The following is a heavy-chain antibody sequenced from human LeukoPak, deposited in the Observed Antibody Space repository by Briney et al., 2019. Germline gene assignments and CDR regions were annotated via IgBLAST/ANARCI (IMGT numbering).Heavy chain of an antibody. CDR1: GASISSYY. Sequence: SETLSLTCTVSGASISSYYWSWIRQPAGKGLEYIGRIYTSGSTNYNPSLKGRVTMSVDTSKNQFSLMLSSVTAADTAVYYCARDCCGGDSPAGAFDIWGQGTMVTVSS. V-gene: IGHV4-4*07. CDR3: ARDCCGGDSPAGAFDI. CDR2: IYTSGST. J-gene: IGHJ3*02. D-gene: IGHD2-21*02.